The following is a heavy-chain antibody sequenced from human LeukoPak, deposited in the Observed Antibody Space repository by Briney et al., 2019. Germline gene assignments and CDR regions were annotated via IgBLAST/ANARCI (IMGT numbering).Heavy chain of an antibody. V-gene: IGHV4-59*12. CDR3: ARDIYYGSGSYMDY. CDR2: IYYSGST. CDR1: GGSISSYY. J-gene: IGHJ4*02. Sequence: PSETLSLTCTVSGGSISSYYWSWIRQPPGKGLEWIGYIYYSGSTNYNPSLKSRVTMSVDTSKNQFSLKLGSVTAADTAVYYCARDIYYGSGSYMDYWGQGTLVTVSS. D-gene: IGHD3-10*01.